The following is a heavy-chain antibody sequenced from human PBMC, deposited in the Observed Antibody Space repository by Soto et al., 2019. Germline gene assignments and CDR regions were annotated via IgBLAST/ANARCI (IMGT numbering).Heavy chain of an antibody. V-gene: IGHV4-59*01. CDR3: ARRYGGNFDY. Sequence: SETLSLTCTVSGGXINNYYWSWIRQPPGKELEWIGYIYYSGSTNYNPSLKSRVTISVDTSKNQFSLKLSSVTAADTAVYYCARRYGGNFDYWGQGTLVTVSS. CDR1: GGXINNYY. CDR2: IYYSGST. D-gene: IGHD1-26*01. J-gene: IGHJ4*02.